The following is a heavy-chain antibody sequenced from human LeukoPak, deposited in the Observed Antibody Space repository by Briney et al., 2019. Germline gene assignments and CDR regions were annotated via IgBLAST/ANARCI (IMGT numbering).Heavy chain of an antibody. CDR3: ARAEGSGWYGAFDYYYGMDV. V-gene: IGHV4-31*03. CDR2: IYYSGST. D-gene: IGHD6-19*01. CDR1: GGSISSGGYY. J-gene: IGHJ6*02. Sequence: SQTLSLTCTVSGGSISSGGYYWSWIRQHPGKGLEWIGYIYYSGSTYYNPSLKSRVTISVDTSKNQFSLKLSSVTAADTAVYYCARAEGSGWYGAFDYYYGMDVWGQGTTVTVSS.